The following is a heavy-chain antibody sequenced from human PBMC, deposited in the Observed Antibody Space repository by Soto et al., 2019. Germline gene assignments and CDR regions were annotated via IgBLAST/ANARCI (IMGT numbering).Heavy chain of an antibody. CDR1: GFTFSNYG. Sequence: EVQLLESGGGLVQPGGSLRVSCTASGFTFSNYGMSWVRQAPGKGLEWVSSISGSGGGIYYADSVRGRFTISRDNSKNTLYLQMNDLRFEDTAVYYCAKNPSLIVVEWFDTWGQGTLVTVSS. J-gene: IGHJ5*02. D-gene: IGHD2-15*01. CDR2: ISGSGGGI. V-gene: IGHV3-23*01. CDR3: AKNPSLIVVEWFDT.